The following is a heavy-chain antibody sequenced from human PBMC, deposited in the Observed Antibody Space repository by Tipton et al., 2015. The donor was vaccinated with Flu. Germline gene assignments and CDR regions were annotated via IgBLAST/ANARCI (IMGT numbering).Heavy chain of an antibody. CDR1: GFTFSSYD. D-gene: IGHD5-24*01. V-gene: IGHV3-13*01. Sequence: SLRLSCAASGFTFSSYDIHWVRQGTGKGLEWVSAIGSAGDTYYLDSVKGRFTISRDNAKNSLYLQMNSLRAEDTALYYCARARWLQLRSAFNIWGQGTMVTVSS. J-gene: IGHJ3*02. CDR3: ARARWLQLRSAFNI. CDR2: IGSAGDT.